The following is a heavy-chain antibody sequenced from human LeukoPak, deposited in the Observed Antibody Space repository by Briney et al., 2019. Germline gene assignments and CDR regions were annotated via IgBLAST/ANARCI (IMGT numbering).Heavy chain of an antibody. CDR1: GGSISSYY. CDR2: IFYGGST. Sequence: TSESLSLTCTVSGGSISSYYWSWIRQPPGKGPEWIGYIFYGGSTNYNPSLQSRVTISIDTSKNQFSLKLSSVTAADTAVYYCARRAYSRACYYFDYWGQGTLVTVSS. D-gene: IGHD3-22*01. V-gene: IGHV4-59*01. J-gene: IGHJ4*02. CDR3: ARRAYSRACYYFDY.